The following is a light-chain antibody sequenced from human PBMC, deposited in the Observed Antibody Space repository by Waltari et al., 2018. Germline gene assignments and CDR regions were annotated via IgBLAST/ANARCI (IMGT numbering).Light chain of an antibody. CDR1: QSASKY. CDR2: DAS. V-gene: IGKV3-11*01. J-gene: IGKJ4*01. CDR3: QQRNDWPLT. Sequence: EIVLTQSPATLSLSPGELATLSCRASQSASKYVAWYQKRHGQAPRLLIYDASNRATGVPDRFDAFGSGTDFTLTISSLEPEDSAVYYCQQRNDWPLTFGGGTRVEIK.